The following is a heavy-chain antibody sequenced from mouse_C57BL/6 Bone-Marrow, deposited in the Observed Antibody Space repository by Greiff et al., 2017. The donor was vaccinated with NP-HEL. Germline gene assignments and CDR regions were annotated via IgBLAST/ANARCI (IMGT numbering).Heavy chain of an antibody. D-gene: IGHD2-5*01. CDR1: GYTFTDYY. Sequence: EVQLQQSGPVLVKPGASVKMSCKASGYTFTDYYMNWVKQSHGKSLEWIGVINPYNGGTSYNQKFKGKATLTVDKSSSTAYMELNSLTSEDSAVYYCARRGYYSNPWFAYWGQGTLVTVSA. J-gene: IGHJ3*01. V-gene: IGHV1-19*01. CDR2: INPYNGGT. CDR3: ARRGYYSNPWFAY.